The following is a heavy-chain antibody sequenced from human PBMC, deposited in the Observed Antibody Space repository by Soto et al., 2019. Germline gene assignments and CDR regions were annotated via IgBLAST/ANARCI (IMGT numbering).Heavy chain of an antibody. Sequence: PSETLSLTCTVSGASLSGYYWGWIRQPPGKGLEWIGRIYATGSTDYNPSLKSRITMSVDMSNNQFSLQLNSVTPEDTAVYFCAKGDNLGPKTGYAFDPWGQGIMVTVSS. CDR2: IYATGST. D-gene: IGHD5-12*01. J-gene: IGHJ5*02. CDR3: AKGDNLGPKTGYAFDP. V-gene: IGHV4-4*07. CDR1: GASLSGYY.